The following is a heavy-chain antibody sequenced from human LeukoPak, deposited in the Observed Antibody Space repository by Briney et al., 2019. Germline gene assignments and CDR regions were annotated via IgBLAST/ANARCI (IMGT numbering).Heavy chain of an antibody. Sequence: GRSLRLSCAASGFTFSSYGMHWVRQAPGKGLEWVAVIWYDGSNKYYADSVKGRFTISRDNSKNTLYLQMNSLRAEDTAVYYCARSYCSSTSCYTGRYYFDYWGQGTLVTVSS. CDR3: ARSYCSSTSCYTGRYYFDY. CDR1: GFTFSSYG. D-gene: IGHD2-2*02. J-gene: IGHJ4*02. CDR2: IWYDGSNK. V-gene: IGHV3-33*01.